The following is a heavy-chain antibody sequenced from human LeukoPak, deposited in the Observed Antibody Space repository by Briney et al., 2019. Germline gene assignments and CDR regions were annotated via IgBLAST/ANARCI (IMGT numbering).Heavy chain of an antibody. J-gene: IGHJ6*02. D-gene: IGHD2-2*02. CDR1: VFTVNSNY. Sequence: GVSLTLSCAVSVFTVNSNYMIWVRQATGKGLEGVSVIYSGGSTYYADSVKGRFTISRDNSKNTLYLQMNSLRAEDTAVYYCARDSVVPAAIYYYYGMDVWGQGTTVTVSS. V-gene: IGHV3-66*01. CDR3: ARDSVVPAAIYYYYGMDV. CDR2: IYSGGST.